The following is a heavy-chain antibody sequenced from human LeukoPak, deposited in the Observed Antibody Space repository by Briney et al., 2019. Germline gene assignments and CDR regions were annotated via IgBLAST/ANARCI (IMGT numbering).Heavy chain of an antibody. D-gene: IGHD2-15*01. CDR3: ARDMGYCSGGSCYSSWLDP. V-gene: IGHV1-46*01. CDR1: GYTFTSYY. J-gene: IGHJ5*02. CDR2: INPSGGST. Sequence: ASVKVSCKASGYTFTSYYMHWVRQAPGQGLEWMGIINPSGGSTSYAQKFQGRVTMTRDMSTSTDYMELSSLRSEDTAVYYCARDMGYCSGGSCYSSWLDPWGQGTLVTVSS.